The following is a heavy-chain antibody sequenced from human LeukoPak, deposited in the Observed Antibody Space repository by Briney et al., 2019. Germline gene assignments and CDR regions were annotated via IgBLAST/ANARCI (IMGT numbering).Heavy chain of an antibody. CDR1: VGTFSSYA. D-gene: IGHD6-19*01. V-gene: IGHV1-69*04. Sequence: ASVKVSCKASVGTFSSYAISWVRQAPGQGLEWMGRIIPILGIANYAQKFQGRVTITADKSTSTAYMELSSLRSEDTAVYYCARDSSGFDYWGQGTLVTVSS. CDR3: ARDSSGFDY. J-gene: IGHJ4*02. CDR2: IIPILGIA.